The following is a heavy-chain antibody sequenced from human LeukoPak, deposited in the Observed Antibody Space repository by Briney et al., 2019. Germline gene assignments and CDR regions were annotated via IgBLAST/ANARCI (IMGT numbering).Heavy chain of an antibody. CDR3: AREFERQEAGAYGSGSYDVFDI. Sequence: PGGSLRLSCAAPGFTFSSYCMHWVRRAPGKGLVWVSGISYDASSTNYADSVKGRFTISRDNAKNILYLRMNSLRAEDTAVYYCAREFERQEAGAYGSGSYDVFDIWGQGTMVTVSS. D-gene: IGHD3-10*01. CDR2: ISYDASST. V-gene: IGHV3-74*01. J-gene: IGHJ3*02. CDR1: GFTFSSYC.